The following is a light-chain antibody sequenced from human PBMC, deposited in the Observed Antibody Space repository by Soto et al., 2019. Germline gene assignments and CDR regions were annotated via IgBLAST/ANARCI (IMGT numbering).Light chain of an antibody. Sequence: EILLTQSPGTLSLSPGERATLSCRASQTVSSSYVAWYQQKAGQPPRLLIYGASSRATGIPDRFSGSGSGTDFSLTISRLEPEDFAVYYCQQYGSSSMYTFGQGTKLEIK. CDR2: GAS. J-gene: IGKJ2*01. CDR1: QTVSSSY. V-gene: IGKV3-20*01. CDR3: QQYGSSSMYT.